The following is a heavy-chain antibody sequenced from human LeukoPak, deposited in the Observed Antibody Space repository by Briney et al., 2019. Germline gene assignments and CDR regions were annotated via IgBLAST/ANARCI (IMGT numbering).Heavy chain of an antibody. V-gene: IGHV3-11*04. CDR1: GFTFSDYY. J-gene: IGHJ4*02. CDR2: ISSSGSTI. CDR3: ARDHKPYYFDY. Sequence: GGSLRLSCAASGFTFSDYYISWIRQAPGKGLEWVSYISSSGSTIYYADSVKGRFTISRDNAKNSLYLQMNSLRAEDTAVYYCARDHKPYYFDYWGQGTLVTVSS.